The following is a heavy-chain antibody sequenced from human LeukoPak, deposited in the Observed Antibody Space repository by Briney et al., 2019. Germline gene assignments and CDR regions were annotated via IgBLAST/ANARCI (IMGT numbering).Heavy chain of an antibody. CDR2: ISSSSYI. V-gene: IGHV3-21*01. D-gene: IGHD2-15*01. Sequence: GGSLRLSCAASGFTFSSYSMNWVRQAPGKGLEWVSSISSSSYIYYADSVKGRFTISRDNAKNSLYLQTNSLRAEDTAVYYCARRIGVVVAATPVDYWGQGTLVTVSS. CDR1: GFTFSSYS. J-gene: IGHJ4*02. CDR3: ARRIGVVVAATPVDY.